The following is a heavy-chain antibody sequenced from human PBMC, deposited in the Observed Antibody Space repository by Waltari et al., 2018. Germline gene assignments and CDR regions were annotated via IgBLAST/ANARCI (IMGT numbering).Heavy chain of an antibody. Sequence: QVQLVQSGAELKKPGSSVKVSCKVSGGSFSTHAITWGRQAPGQGIEWMGGIIPMFGTANYPQKIQDRVTMNTDESMTTAYMHLSSLTSDDTAVYYCARGGLYGQQLLESAFEIWGQGTKVTVSS. V-gene: IGHV1-69*05. D-gene: IGHD6-13*01. CDR1: GGSFSTHA. CDR2: IIPMFGTA. J-gene: IGHJ3*02. CDR3: ARGGLYGQQLLESAFEI.